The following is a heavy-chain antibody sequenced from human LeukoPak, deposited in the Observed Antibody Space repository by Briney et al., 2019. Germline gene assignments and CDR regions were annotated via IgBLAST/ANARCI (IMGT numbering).Heavy chain of an antibody. CDR3: ARVQKGNYDFWSGYYTSWFDP. Sequence: PSETLSLTCTVSGGSISSGGYYWSWIRQPPGKGLEWIGYIYYSGSTNYNPSLKSRVTISVDTSKNQFSLKLSSVTAADTAVYYCARVQKGNYDFWSGYYTSWFDPWGQGTLVTVSS. J-gene: IGHJ5*02. CDR2: IYYSGST. V-gene: IGHV4-61*08. D-gene: IGHD3-3*01. CDR1: GGSISSGGYY.